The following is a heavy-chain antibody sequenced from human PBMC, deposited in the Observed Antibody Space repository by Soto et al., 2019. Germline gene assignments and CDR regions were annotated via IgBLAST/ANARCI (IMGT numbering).Heavy chain of an antibody. D-gene: IGHD5-12*01. CDR2: IGNSGSTI. CDR1: GFSFSSYG. V-gene: IGHV3-48*01. J-gene: IGHJ4*02. Sequence: PGGSLRLSCAASGFSFSSYGMNWVRQAPGKGPEWISYIGNSGSTIYYADSVMGRFTISRDNGDNSLYLQMNSLRVEDTAVYYCARERYSYGLGRYWGQGTQVTSPQ. CDR3: ARERYSYGLGRY.